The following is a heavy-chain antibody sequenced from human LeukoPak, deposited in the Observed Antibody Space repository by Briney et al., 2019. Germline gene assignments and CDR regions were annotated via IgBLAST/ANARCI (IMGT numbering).Heavy chain of an antibody. D-gene: IGHD6-19*01. V-gene: IGHV4-39*07. CDR1: GGSISSSSYY. Sequence: SETLSLTCTVSGGSISSSSYYWGWIRQPPGKGLEWIGSIYYSGSTYYNPSLKSRVTISVDTSKNQFSLKLSSVTAADTAVYYCARGIAVAGSFDYWGQGTLVTVSS. CDR2: IYYSGST. CDR3: ARGIAVAGSFDY. J-gene: IGHJ4*02.